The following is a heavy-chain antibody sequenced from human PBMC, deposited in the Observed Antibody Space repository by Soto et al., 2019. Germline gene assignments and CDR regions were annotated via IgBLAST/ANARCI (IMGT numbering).Heavy chain of an antibody. CDR3: ARHGPGPYSSSYSEGETPFDY. V-gene: IGHV4-39*01. Sequence: PSETLSLTCTVSGGSISSSSYYWGWIRQPPGKGLEWIGSIYYSGSTYYNPSLKSRVTISVDTSKNQFSLKLSSVTAADTAVYYCARHGPGPYSSSYSEGETPFDYWGQGTLVTVSS. CDR2: IYYSGST. D-gene: IGHD6-13*01. CDR1: GGSISSSSYY. J-gene: IGHJ4*02.